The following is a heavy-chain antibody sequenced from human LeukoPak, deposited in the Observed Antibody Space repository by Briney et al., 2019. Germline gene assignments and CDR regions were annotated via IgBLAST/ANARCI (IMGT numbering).Heavy chain of an antibody. CDR3: ARDDIAVAGTGSCVFDS. CDR2: INPNSGGT. J-gene: IGHJ4*02. Sequence: GASVKVSCKASGYTFTGYYMHWVRPAPGQGLEWMGWINPNSGGTNSAQKFQGRVTMTRDTSISTAYMELSSLRSDDTAVYYCARDDIAVAGTGSCVFDSWGQGTLVTVSS. CDR1: GYTFTGYY. V-gene: IGHV1-2*02. D-gene: IGHD6-19*01.